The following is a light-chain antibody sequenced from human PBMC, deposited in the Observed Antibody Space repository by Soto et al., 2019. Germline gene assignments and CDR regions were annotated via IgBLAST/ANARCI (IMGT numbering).Light chain of an antibody. CDR2: DVS. V-gene: IGKV1-5*01. CDR1: QSISGW. Sequence: DIQMTQSPSTLSAAGGERVTMTCRASQSISGWLAWYQQKPGKAPKLLIYDVSNLKIGVPSRFSGSGSGTRFSLTISSLQPDDFATYYCQQYNSYLWTFGQGTKVDIK. J-gene: IGKJ1*01. CDR3: QQYNSYLWT.